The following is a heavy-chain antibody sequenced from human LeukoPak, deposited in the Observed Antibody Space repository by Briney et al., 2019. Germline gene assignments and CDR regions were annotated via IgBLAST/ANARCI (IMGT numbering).Heavy chain of an antibody. CDR1: GFTFSSYS. CDR3: ARGGYYYDSSGYYTNFDY. V-gene: IGHV3-21*01. CDR2: ISSSSSYI. D-gene: IGHD3-22*01. J-gene: IGHJ4*02. Sequence: GGSLRLSCAASGFTFSSYSMNWVRQAPGKGLEWVSSISSSSSYIYYADSVKGRFTISRDNAKNSLYLQMNSLRAEDTAVYYCARGGYYYDSSGYYTNFDYWGQGTLVTVSS.